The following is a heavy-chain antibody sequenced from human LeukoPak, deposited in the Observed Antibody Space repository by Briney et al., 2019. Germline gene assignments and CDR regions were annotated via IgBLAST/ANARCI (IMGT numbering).Heavy chain of an antibody. CDR2: ISSSGSTI. D-gene: IGHD3-22*01. CDR3: AREYYDSSGYYFDY. V-gene: IGHV3-48*03. Sequence: GGSLRLSCAASGFTFSSYEMNWVRQAPGKGLEWVSYISSSGSTIYYADSVKGRFTISRDNAKNSLCLQMNSLRAEDTAVYYCAREYYDSSGYYFDYWGQGTLVTVSS. J-gene: IGHJ4*02. CDR1: GFTFSSYE.